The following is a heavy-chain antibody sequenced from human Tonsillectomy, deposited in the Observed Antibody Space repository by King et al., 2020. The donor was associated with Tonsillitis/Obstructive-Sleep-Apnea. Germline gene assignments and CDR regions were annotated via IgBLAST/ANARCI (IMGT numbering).Heavy chain of an antibody. V-gene: IGHV4-39*01. CDR3: ARQSDYGSGSYFYYFDY. J-gene: IGHJ4*02. D-gene: IGHD3-10*01. Sequence: LQLQESGPGLVKPSETLSLTCTVSGAFISSSGYYWGWIRQPPGKGLEWIGTIYYSWTTYYNPSLKSRVTISVDTSKNKFFLKLSSVTAADTAVYYCARQSDYGSGSYFYYFDYWGQGTLVTVSS. CDR2: IYYSWTT. CDR1: GAFISSSGYY.